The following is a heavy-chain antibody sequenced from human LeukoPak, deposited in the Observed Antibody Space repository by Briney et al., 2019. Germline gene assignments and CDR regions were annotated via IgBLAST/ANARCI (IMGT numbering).Heavy chain of an antibody. V-gene: IGHV4-59*01. Sequence: PSETLSLTCTVSGGSISSYYWSWIRQPPGKGLEWIGYIYYSGSTNYNPSLKSRVTISVDTSKNQFSLKLSSVTAADTAVYYCAHSSSWYGVAFDIWGQGTMVTVSS. CDR3: AHSSSWYGVAFDI. J-gene: IGHJ3*02. CDR1: GGSISSYY. D-gene: IGHD6-13*01. CDR2: IYYSGST.